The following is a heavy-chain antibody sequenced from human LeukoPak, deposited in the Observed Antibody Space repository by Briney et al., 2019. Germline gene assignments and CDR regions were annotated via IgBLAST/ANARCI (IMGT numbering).Heavy chain of an antibody. J-gene: IGHJ6*03. CDR3: ARGACSSTSCYYYYYYMDV. CDR2: INWNGGSI. CDR1: GFTFDNYG. Sequence: GGSLRLSCAASGFTFDNYGMSWVRLAPGKGLEWVSGINWNGGSIGYAHSVKGRFTISRGNAKNSLYLQMNSLRAEDTALYYCARGACSSTSCYYYYYYMDVWGKGTTVTVSS. D-gene: IGHD2-2*01. V-gene: IGHV3-20*04.